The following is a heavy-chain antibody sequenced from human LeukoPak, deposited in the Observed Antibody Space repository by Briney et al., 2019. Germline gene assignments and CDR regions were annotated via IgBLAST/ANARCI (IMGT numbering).Heavy chain of an antibody. CDR3: ARDGAAAAPFDY. V-gene: IGHV1-46*04. D-gene: IGHD6-13*01. CDR1: GYTFTVYH. J-gene: IGHJ4*02. CDR2: INPSGGST. Sequence: GASVNVSCKASGYTFTVYHMHWVRQAPGQGLEWMGIINPSGGSTSYAQKLQGRVTMTRDTSTSTVYMELSSLRSEDTAVYYCARDGAAAAPFDYWGQGTLVTVSS.